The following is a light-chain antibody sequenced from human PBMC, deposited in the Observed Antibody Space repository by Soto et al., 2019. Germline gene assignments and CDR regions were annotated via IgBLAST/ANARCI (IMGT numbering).Light chain of an antibody. CDR3: QQFNNSPLT. CDR2: SAS. CDR1: QSLRNNY. J-gene: IGKJ4*01. V-gene: IGKV3-20*01. Sequence: EIVLTQSPGTLFLSPGERATLSCRASQSLRNNYLAWYQQKPGQTPRLLIHSASSRATGIPDRFSGSGSGTDFTLTISRLEPEDFAVYYCQQFNNSPLTFGGGTKVDIK.